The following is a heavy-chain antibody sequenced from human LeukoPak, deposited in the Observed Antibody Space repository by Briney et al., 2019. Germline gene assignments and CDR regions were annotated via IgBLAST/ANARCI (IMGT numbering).Heavy chain of an antibody. J-gene: IGHJ4*02. Sequence: GGSLRLSCAASGFSVSSNAVSWMRQAPGQGLEWVSVMYIDGDTDYVDAVKGRFTISRDNSKNTLLLQMNSLRAEDTAMYYCAKTTYCTGGSCYSGLLEYWGQGTLVTVSS. D-gene: IGHD2-15*01. CDR3: AKTTYCTGGSCYSGLLEY. CDR2: MYIDGDT. CDR1: GFSVSSNA. V-gene: IGHV3-53*01.